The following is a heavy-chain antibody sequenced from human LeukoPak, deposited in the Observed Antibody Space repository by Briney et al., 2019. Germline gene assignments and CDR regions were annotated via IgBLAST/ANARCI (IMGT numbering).Heavy chain of an antibody. Sequence: PSETLSLTCTVSGGSISSGDYYWSWIRQPPGKGLEWIGYIYYSGSTYYNPSLKSRVTISVDTSKNQFSLKLSSVTAADTAVYYCARVLRFWSGYLTLFDCWGQGTLVTVSS. D-gene: IGHD3-3*01. J-gene: IGHJ4*02. CDR3: ARVLRFWSGYLTLFDC. CDR1: GGSISSGDYY. CDR2: IYYSGST. V-gene: IGHV4-30-4*01.